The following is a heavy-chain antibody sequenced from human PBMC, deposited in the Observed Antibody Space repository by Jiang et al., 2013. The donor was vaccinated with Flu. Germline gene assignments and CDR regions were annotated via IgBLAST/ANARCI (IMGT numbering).Heavy chain of an antibody. CDR2: SILWEH. D-gene: IGHD3-3*01. CDR3: ARARGRLTSFAVDVEWFDP. CDR1: GSISSSYYY. J-gene: IGHJ5*02. V-gene: IGHV4-39*01. Sequence: GSISSSYYYWGWIRQSPGKGWSGLGISILWEHLLQSSLQSRVTISVDTSKSQXSLQLSSVTAADTATYYCARARGRLTSFAVDVEWFDPWGQGTLVTVSS.